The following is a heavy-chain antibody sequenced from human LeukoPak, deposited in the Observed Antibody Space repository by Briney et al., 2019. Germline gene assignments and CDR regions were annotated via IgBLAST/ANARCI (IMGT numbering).Heavy chain of an antibody. CDR2: ISGSGGIT. V-gene: IGHV3-23*01. Sequence: PGGSLRLSCAASRFTFSSHAMNWVRQAPGKGLEWVSSISGSGGITYYADSVKGRFTISRDNSKNTLYLQMNSLRAEDTALYYCAKRAGGTPDYWGLGTLVTVSS. J-gene: IGHJ4*02. CDR3: AKRAGGTPDY. CDR1: RFTFSSHA. D-gene: IGHD1-26*01.